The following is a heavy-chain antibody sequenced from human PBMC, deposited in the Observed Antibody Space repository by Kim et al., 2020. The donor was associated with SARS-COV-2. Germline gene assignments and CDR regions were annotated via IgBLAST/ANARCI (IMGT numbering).Heavy chain of an antibody. J-gene: IGHJ4*02. Sequence: ASVKVSCKASGYTFTYYGISWVRQAPGQGLEWMGWISAYNGNTNYAQKVQGRVTMTTDTSTSTAYMELRSLRSDDAAMYFCARDVWSSSSTGPSFDYWGQGTLVTVSS. CDR2: ISAYNGNT. D-gene: IGHD6-6*01. CDR3: ARDVWSSSSTGPSFDY. V-gene: IGHV1-18*01. CDR1: GYTFTYYG.